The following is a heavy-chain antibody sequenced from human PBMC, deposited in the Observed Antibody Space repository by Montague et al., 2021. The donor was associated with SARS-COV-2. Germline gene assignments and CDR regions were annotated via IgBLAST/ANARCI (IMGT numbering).Heavy chain of an antibody. CDR2: INHSGST. CDR1: GGSFSGYY. J-gene: IGHJ4*02. V-gene: IGHV4-34*01. Sequence: SETLSLTCAVYGGSFSGYYWNWIRQPPGKGLEWIGEINHSGSTNYNPSLKSRVTMSVDTSKYQFSLKLSSVTAAATAVYYCARGARQGYGIRLGSLDSWGQGTLVTVSS. D-gene: IGHD3-10*01. CDR3: ARGARQGYGIRLGSLDS.